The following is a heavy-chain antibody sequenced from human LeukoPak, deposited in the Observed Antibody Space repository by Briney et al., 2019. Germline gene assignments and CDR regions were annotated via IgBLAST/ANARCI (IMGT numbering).Heavy chain of an antibody. D-gene: IGHD1-26*01. CDR3: ARDTGGSSHFDY. CDR2: ISSSSSYI. CDR1: GFTFSSYS. Sequence: GGSLRLSCAASGFTFSSYSMNWVRQAPGKGLEWVSSISSSSSYIYYADSVKGRFTISSDNAKNSLYLQMNSLRAEDTAVYYCARDTGGSSHFDYWGQGTLVTVSS. J-gene: IGHJ4*02. V-gene: IGHV3-21*01.